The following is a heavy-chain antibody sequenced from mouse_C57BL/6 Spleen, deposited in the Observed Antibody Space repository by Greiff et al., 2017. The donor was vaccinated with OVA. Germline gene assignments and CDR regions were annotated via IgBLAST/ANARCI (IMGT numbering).Heavy chain of an antibody. CDR1: GYTFTSYW. CDR3: ARSHYGSSGSFAY. CDR2: IDPSDSYT. V-gene: IGHV1-69*01. D-gene: IGHD1-1*01. Sequence: VQLQQPGAELVMPGASVKLSCKASGYTFTSYWMHWVKQRPGQGLEWIGEIDPSDSYTNYNQKFKGKSTLTVDKSSSTAYMQLSSLTSEDSAVYYCARSHYGSSGSFAYWGQGTLVTVSA. J-gene: IGHJ3*01.